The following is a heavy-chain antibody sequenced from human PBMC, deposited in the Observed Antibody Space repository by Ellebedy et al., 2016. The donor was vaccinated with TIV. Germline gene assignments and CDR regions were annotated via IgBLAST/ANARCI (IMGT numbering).Heavy chain of an antibody. CDR1: GFTFDDYA. V-gene: IGHV3-43*02. Sequence: PGGSLRLSCAASGFTFDDYAMHRVRQAPGKGLECVSLISGDGGRTYYADSVKGRFTISRDNRRNSLYLQMNSLRSEDTALYYCAKDLGSGSYGYYYGMDVWGQGTTVTVSS. CDR2: ISGDGGRT. D-gene: IGHD3-10*01. CDR3: AKDLGSGSYGYYYGMDV. J-gene: IGHJ6*02.